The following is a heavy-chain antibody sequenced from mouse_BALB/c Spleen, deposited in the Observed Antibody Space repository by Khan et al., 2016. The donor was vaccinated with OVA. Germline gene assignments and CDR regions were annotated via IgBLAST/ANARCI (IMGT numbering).Heavy chain of an antibody. D-gene: IGHD1-2*01. Sequence: QVQLKQSGAELARPGASVKLSCKASGYTFTDYYINWVKLRTGQGLEWIGEISPGSGDTYYNERFKGKATLTADTSSSTAYMQLSSLTSEASAVYCGARRNYFGYTFAYWGQGTLVTVSA. CDR1: GYTFTDYY. V-gene: IGHV1-77*01. CDR3: ARRNYFGYTFAY. CDR2: ISPGSGDT. J-gene: IGHJ3*01.